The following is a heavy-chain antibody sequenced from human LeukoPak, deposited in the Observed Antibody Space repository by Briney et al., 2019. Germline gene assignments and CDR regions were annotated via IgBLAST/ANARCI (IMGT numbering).Heavy chain of an antibody. Sequence: GGSLRLSCAASGFTFSTYGMHWVRQAPGRGLEWVANINQDRSEKYYVDSVKGRFTISRDNAKNSLYLQMDSLRAEDTAVYYCARGGSTNGYYLVWGQGTLVTVSS. CDR1: GFTFSTYG. CDR2: INQDRSEK. J-gene: IGHJ4*02. CDR3: ARGGSTNGYYLV. D-gene: IGHD3-3*01. V-gene: IGHV3-7*01.